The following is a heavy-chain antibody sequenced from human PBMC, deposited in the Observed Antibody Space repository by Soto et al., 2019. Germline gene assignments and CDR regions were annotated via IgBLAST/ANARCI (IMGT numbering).Heavy chain of an antibody. V-gene: IGHV1-46*01. Sequence: GASVEVSCKASGYTFTGYYMHWARQAPGQRLEWMGLIIPSTGSTAYAQRFQGRVTMTRATSTSTVYMELSRLRSEDTAVYYCARSPDDYGDYGLRGPWGQGTLVTVSS. CDR1: GYTFTGYY. D-gene: IGHD4-17*01. J-gene: IGHJ5*02. CDR2: IIPSTGST. CDR3: ARSPDDYGDYGLRGP.